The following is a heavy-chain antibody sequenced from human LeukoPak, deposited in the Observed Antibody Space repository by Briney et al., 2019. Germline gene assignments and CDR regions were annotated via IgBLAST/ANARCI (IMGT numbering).Heavy chain of an antibody. CDR1: GFTFSNSA. J-gene: IGHJ3*02. CDR3: AAEDDYIWKSYRSLDI. CDR2: IVVGSGNT. Sequence: GASVKVSCKASGFTFSNSAMQWVRQARGQRLEWIGWIVVGSGNTNYAQKLQGGVTITRDMSTSTAYMELSSLRSDDTAAYYCAAEDDYIWKSYRSLDIWGQGTMVTVSS. V-gene: IGHV1-58*02. D-gene: IGHD3-16*02.